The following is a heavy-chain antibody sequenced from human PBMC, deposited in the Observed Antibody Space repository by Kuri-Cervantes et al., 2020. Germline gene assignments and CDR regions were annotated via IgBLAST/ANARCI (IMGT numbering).Heavy chain of an antibody. D-gene: IGHD3-10*01. CDR1: GFTVSSNY. V-gene: IGHV3-15*01. Sequence: GESLKISCEASGFTVSSNYMSWVRQAPGKGLEWVGRIKSKTDGGTTDYAAPVKGRFTISRDDSKNTLYLQMNSLKTEDTAVYYCTTDSYGSGSFDYWGQGTLVTVSS. CDR3: TTDSYGSGSFDY. CDR2: IKSKTDGGTT. J-gene: IGHJ4*02.